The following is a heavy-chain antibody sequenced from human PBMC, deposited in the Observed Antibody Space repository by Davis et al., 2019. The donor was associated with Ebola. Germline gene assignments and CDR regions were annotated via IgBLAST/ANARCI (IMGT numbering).Heavy chain of an antibody. Sequence: PSETLSLTCTVSGVSISTHYWSWIRQPPGKRLEWIGSIYYTGSAYYNSSLNSRVTISLDTSKNQFSLKLSSVTAADTAMYYCAERGGSVWGQGTLVTVSS. CDR2: IYYTGSA. V-gene: IGHV4-59*11. D-gene: IGHD3-16*01. CDR3: AERGGSV. J-gene: IGHJ4*02. CDR1: GVSISTHY.